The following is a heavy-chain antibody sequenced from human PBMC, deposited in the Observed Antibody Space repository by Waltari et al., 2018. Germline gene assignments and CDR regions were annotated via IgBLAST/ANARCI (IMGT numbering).Heavy chain of an antibody. CDR3: ARPTQDDSDVFDAFDI. J-gene: IGHJ3*02. V-gene: IGHV1-3*01. CDR1: GYTFTSYA. Sequence: QVQLVQSGAEVKKPGASVKVSCKASGYTFTSYAMHWVRQAPGQRLEWMGWINAGNGNTKYSEKFHGRVTITRDTSARTAYMELSSLRSEDTAVYYCARPTQDDSDVFDAFDIWGQGTMVTVSS. D-gene: IGHD3-22*01. CDR2: INAGNGNT.